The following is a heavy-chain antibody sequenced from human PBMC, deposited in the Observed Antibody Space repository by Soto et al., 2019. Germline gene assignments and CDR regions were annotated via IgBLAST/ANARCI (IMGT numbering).Heavy chain of an antibody. V-gene: IGHV3-74*01. CDR2: VDSAGSGT. Sequence: VPLVESGGGSVQPGGSLRLSCVASGITFSGFWMHWVRQVPGKGLVWVARVDSAGSGTSYADSVKGRFTIPRDNAKNTLSLHVESLRVEDTAVYYWGTVFEHWGQGIPVTVSS. CDR3: GTVFEH. J-gene: IGHJ4*02. CDR1: GITFSGFW.